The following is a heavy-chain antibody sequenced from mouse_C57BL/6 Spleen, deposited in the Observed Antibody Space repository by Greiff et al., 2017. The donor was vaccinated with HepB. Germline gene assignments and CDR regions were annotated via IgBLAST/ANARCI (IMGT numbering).Heavy chain of an antibody. CDR3: ARRDIYDGYYWFAY. CDR1: GYTFTSYW. D-gene: IGHD2-3*01. Sequence: QVQLKESGAELVRPGSSVKLSCKASGYTFTSYWMHWVKQRPIQGLEWIGNIDPSDSETHYNQKFKDKATLTVDKSSSTAYMQLSSLTSEDSAVYYCARRDIYDGYYWFAYWGQGTLVTVSA. CDR2: IDPSDSET. J-gene: IGHJ3*01. V-gene: IGHV1-52*01.